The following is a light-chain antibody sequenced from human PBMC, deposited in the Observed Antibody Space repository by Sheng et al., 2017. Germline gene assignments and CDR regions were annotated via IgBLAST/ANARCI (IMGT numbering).Light chain of an antibody. V-gene: IGKV1-6*02. CDR1: QGIRND. CDR2: ATS. CDR3: LQDYSSPYT. J-gene: IGKJ2*01. Sequence: AIQMAQSPSSLSASVGDRVTITCRASQGIRNDLGWYQQKPGRAPKLLIYATSTLQIGVPSRFSGSGSDTDFTLTISSLQPEDFATYYCLQDYSSPYTFGQGTKLEIK.